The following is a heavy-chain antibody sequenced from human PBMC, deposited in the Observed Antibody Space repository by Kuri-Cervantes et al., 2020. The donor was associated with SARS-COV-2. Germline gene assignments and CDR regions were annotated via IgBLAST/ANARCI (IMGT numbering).Heavy chain of an antibody. J-gene: IGHJ4*02. D-gene: IGHD1-26*01. Sequence: ASVKVSCKGSGYTLTELSIHWVRQAPGEGLEWMGNFDGEGGETIYAQKFQGRVTVSGDTSSDTSYMELSGLRYDDTAVYYCATGEPVPPHLQIARRPDFNSWGQGTLVTVSS. CDR3: ATGEPVPPHLQIARRPDFNS. CDR1: GYTLTELS. V-gene: IGHV1-24*01. CDR2: FDGEGGET.